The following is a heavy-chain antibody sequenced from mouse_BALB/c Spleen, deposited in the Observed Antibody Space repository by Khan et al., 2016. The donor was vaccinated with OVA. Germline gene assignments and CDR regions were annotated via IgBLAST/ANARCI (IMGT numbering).Heavy chain of an antibody. J-gene: IGHJ2*01. CDR3: AGGFDY. V-gene: IGHV1-84*02. CDR2: IHPGSANT. Sequence: LLESGPELVKPGASVKMSCKASGHTFTAYYINWVKQTPGQGLQWIGWIHPGSANTKYNERFKGKATLTVDTSSSTAYMQLSSLTSEDTAVYFCAGGFDYWGHGTTLTVSS. CDR1: GHTFTAYY.